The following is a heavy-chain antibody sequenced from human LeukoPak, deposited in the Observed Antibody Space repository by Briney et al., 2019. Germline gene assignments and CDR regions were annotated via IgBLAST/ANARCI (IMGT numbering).Heavy chain of an antibody. J-gene: IGHJ6*03. CDR1: GYSFTSYW. CDR3: ARGPAQVGATLPLYYYYMDV. V-gene: IGHV5-51*01. D-gene: IGHD1-26*01. CDR2: IYPGDSDT. Sequence: GESLKISCKGSGYSFTSYWIGWVRQMPGKSLEWMGIIYPGDSDTRYSPSFQGQVTISADKSISTAYLQWSSLKASDTAMYYCARGPAQVGATLPLYYYYMDVWGKGTTVTVSS.